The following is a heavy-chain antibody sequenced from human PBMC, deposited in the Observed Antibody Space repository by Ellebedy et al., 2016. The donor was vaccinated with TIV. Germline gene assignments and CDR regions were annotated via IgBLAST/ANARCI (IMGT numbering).Heavy chain of an antibody. CDR1: GFSFSNYA. J-gene: IGHJ4*02. V-gene: IGHV3-30-3*01. CDR2: VSFDVDKK. D-gene: IGHD2-2*01. CDR3: ARDLTQYASGAGLSDS. Sequence: PGGSLRLSCEASGFSFSNYAMHWVRQSPRKGLEWVATVSFDVDKKFYIDSVKGRFTISRDNSKNTLYLDMSSLGVEDTAVYYYARDLTQYASGAGLSDSWGQGVLVTVSS.